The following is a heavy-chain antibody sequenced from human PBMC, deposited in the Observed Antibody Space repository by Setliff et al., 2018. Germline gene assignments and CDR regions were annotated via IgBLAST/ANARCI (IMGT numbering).Heavy chain of an antibody. Sequence: SLRLSCAASGFTFSSYWMSWVRQAPGKGLEWVSYISSSSSTIYYADSVKGRFTISRDNAKNSLYLQMSSLRAEDTAVYYCARDGGEYWGQGTLVTVSS. V-gene: IGHV3-48*04. CDR1: GFTFSSYW. CDR2: ISSSSSTI. CDR3: ARDGGEY. J-gene: IGHJ4*02. D-gene: IGHD3-16*01.